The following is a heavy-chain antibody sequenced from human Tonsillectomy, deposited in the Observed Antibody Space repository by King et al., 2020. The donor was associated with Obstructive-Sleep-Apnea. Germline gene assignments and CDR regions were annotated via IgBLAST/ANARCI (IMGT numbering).Heavy chain of an antibody. J-gene: IGHJ5*02. V-gene: IGHV7-4-1*02. CDR2: IITNTGNP. CDR1: GYTFTSYA. D-gene: IGHD3-16*02. CDR3: ARGGFLFGGDIVLNWFDP. Sequence: VQLVESGSELKKPGASVKVSCKASGYTFTSYAMNWVRQAPGQGLEWMGWIITNTGNPTYAQGFTGRFVFSLDTSVSTAYLQISSPKAEDTAVYYCARGGFLFGGDIVLNWFDPWGQGTLVTVSA.